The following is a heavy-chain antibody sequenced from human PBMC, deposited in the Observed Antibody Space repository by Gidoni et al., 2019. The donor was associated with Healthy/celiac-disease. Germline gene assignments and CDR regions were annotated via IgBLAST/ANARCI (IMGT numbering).Heavy chain of an antibody. D-gene: IGHD3-22*01. CDR1: GGSISSSSYY. CDR3: ARHTDSSGYDY. CDR2: IYYSGST. V-gene: IGHV4-39*01. Sequence: QLQLQESGPGLVKPSETLSLTCTVSGGSISSSSYYWGWIRQPPGKGLEWIESIYYSGSTYYNPSLKSRFTISVDTSKNQFSLKLSSVTAADTAVYYCARHTDSSGYDYWGQGTLVTVSS. J-gene: IGHJ4*02.